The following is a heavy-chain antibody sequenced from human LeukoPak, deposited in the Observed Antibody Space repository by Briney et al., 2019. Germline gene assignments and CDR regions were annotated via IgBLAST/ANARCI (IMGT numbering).Heavy chain of an antibody. Sequence: ASVKVSCKASGYTFTSYDINWVRQATGQGLEWMGWMNPNSGNTGYAQKFQGRVTMTRNTSISTAYMELSSLRSEDTAVYYCARDTLGEGEDANYAVYYFDYWGQGTPVTVSS. V-gene: IGHV1-8*01. CDR1: GYTFTSYD. J-gene: IGHJ4*02. D-gene: IGHD4/OR15-4a*01. CDR2: MNPNSGNT. CDR3: ARDTLGEGEDANYAVYYFDY.